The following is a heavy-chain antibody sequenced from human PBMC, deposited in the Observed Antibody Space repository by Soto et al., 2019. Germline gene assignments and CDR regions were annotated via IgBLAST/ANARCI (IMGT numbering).Heavy chain of an antibody. V-gene: IGHV4-59*01. Sequence: SETLSLTCTVSGGSIRSYYWSWIRQPPGKGLEWIGYIYYSGSTSYNPSLKSRVTISVDTSKNQFSLKLNSVTAADTAVYYCERGLSIMDNWFDPWGQGTLVTVSS. J-gene: IGHJ5*02. D-gene: IGHD3-16*01. CDR2: IYYSGST. CDR3: ERGLSIMDNWFDP. CDR1: GGSIRSYY.